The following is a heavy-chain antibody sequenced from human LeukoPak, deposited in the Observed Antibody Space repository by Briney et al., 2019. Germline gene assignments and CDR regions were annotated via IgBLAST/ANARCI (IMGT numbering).Heavy chain of an antibody. V-gene: IGHV4-39*01. CDR1: GGSISSSSYY. CDR3: ARSHYGSGSYSLYYFDY. J-gene: IGHJ4*02. D-gene: IGHD3-10*01. CDR2: IYYSGST. Sequence: SETLSLTCTVSGGSISSSSYYWGWIHQPPGKGLERIGSIYYSGSTYYNPSLKSRVTISVDTSKNQFSLKLSSVTAADTAVYYCARSHYGSGSYSLYYFDYWGQGTLVTVSS.